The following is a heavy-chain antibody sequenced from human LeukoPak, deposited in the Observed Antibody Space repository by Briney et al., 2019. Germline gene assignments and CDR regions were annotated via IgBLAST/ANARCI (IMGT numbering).Heavy chain of an antibody. J-gene: IGHJ3*02. CDR3: EISGGGRDSFYI. D-gene: IGHD2-15*01. V-gene: IGHV1-2*05. Sequence: ASVKVSCKASGYTFTAYYIHWVRQAPGQGLEWMGRINPNSGGTSYAQKFQGRVTMTRDTSISTAYMELSRLRSDDTVVYDCEISGGGRDSFYIWGQGTMVTVSS. CDR1: GYTFTAYY. CDR2: INPNSGGT.